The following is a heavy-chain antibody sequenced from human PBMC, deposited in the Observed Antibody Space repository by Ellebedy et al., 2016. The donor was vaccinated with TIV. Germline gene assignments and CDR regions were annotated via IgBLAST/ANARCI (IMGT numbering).Heavy chain of an antibody. Sequence: GESLKISXAASGFTLGSSAMSWIRQAPGKGLEWVSAISGSGGATYYDDSVRGRFTISRDNSKNTLFLQMNSLRAEDTAVYYCARTLAFGYQSALGYWGQGTLVTVSS. J-gene: IGHJ4*02. CDR2: ISGSGGAT. D-gene: IGHD3-16*02. V-gene: IGHV3-23*01. CDR3: ARTLAFGYQSALGY. CDR1: GFTLGSSA.